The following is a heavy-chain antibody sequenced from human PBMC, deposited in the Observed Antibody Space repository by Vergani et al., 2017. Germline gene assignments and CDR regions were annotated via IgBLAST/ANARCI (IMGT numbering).Heavy chain of an antibody. CDR3: AGERQYDSSGYLAY. CDR2: IWYDGSNK. D-gene: IGHD3-22*01. Sequence: QVQLVESGGGLVKPGGSLRLSCAASGFTFSSYGMHWVRQAPGKGLEWVAVIWYDGSNKYYADSVKGRFTIARDNSKNTLYLQMNSLRAEDTAVYYCAGERQYDSSGYLAYWGQGTLVTVSS. J-gene: IGHJ4*02. V-gene: IGHV3-33*01. CDR1: GFTFSSYG.